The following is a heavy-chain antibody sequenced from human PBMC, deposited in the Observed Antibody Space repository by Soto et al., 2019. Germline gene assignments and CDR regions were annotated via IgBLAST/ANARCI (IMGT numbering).Heavy chain of an antibody. CDR3: ARGEEEGADYFDY. V-gene: IGHV3-30-3*01. CDR2: ISYDGSNK. Sequence: QVQLVESGGGVVQPGRSLRLSCAASGFTFSSYAMHWVRQAPGKGLGWEAVISYDGSNKYYADSVKGRFTISRDNSKNTLYLQIKSPRAEDTAVYYCARGEEEGADYFDYWGQGTLVTVSS. J-gene: IGHJ4*02. CDR1: GFTFSSYA.